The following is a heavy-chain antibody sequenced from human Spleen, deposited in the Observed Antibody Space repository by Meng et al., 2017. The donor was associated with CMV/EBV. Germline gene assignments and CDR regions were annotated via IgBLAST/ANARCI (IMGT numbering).Heavy chain of an antibody. CDR3: AASVGATTVDYLDF. CDR1: GYTVTAYA. D-gene: IGHD1-26*01. V-gene: IGHV1-18*01. J-gene: IGHJ4*02. CDR2: ISPYSGNT. Sequence: TGYTVTAYAVSWVRQAPGQGLEWLGWISPYSGNTNYAEKVRDRVTLTTDSSTSTAYLNLWSLRSDDTAIYYCAASVGATTVDYLDFWGQGTLVTVSS.